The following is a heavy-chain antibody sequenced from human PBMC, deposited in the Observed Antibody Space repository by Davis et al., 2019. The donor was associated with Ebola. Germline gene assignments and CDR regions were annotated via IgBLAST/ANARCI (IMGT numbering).Heavy chain of an antibody. J-gene: IGHJ4*02. CDR1: GGSISSYY. CDR3: ARGSYGSSFDY. V-gene: IGHV4-59*01. Sequence: MPSETPSLTCTVSGGSISSYYWSWIRQPPGKGLEWIGYIYYSGSTNYNPSLKSRVTISVDTSKNQFSLKLSSVTAADTAVYYCARGSYGSSFDYWGQGTLVTVSS. D-gene: IGHD5-18*01. CDR2: IYYSGST.